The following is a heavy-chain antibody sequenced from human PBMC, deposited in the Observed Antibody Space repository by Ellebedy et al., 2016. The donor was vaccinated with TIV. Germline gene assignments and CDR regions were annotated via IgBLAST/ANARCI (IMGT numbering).Heavy chain of an antibody. CDR3: ARESGYTYGD. CDR1: GFTFSGYF. Sequence: PGGSLRLSCAASGFTFSGYFMAWIRQAPGKGREWVSYIRSSGGSTNYADSVKGRFTISRDNAKSSLSMQMNSLSAADTAVYYCARESGYTYGDWGQGTLDTVSS. J-gene: IGHJ4*02. CDR2: IRSSGGST. V-gene: IGHV3-11*06. D-gene: IGHD5-18*01.